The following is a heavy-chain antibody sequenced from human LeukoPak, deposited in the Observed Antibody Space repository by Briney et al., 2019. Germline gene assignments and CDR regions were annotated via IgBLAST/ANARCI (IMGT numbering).Heavy chain of an antibody. CDR1: VYTFTVYY. CDR3: ARDDNFITMVRGVHDAFDI. V-gene: IGHV1-2*02. Sequence: ASEKLSCNSSVYTFTVYYMHWVRHPPGQGLELMGWINPNCGGTNYAQKCQGRVIMTRDTSISTAYMELSRLRSDDTDVYYCARDDNFITMVRGVHDAFDIWGQGTMVTVSS. J-gene: IGHJ3*02. CDR2: INPNCGGT. D-gene: IGHD3-10*01.